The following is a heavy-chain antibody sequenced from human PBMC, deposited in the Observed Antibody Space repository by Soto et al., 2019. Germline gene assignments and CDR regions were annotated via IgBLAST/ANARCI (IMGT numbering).Heavy chain of an antibody. Sequence: GGSLRLSCAVSGFTFSSYSMNWVRQAPGKGLEWISYISSGGDTIYYADSVRGRFTVSRDNTKNSLYLQMDSLRDEDTAVYYCARDRSTIYGVVTPIDYWGQGTLVTVSS. CDR1: GFTFSSYS. D-gene: IGHD3-3*01. CDR3: ARDRSTIYGVVTPIDY. CDR2: ISSGGDTI. V-gene: IGHV3-48*02. J-gene: IGHJ4*02.